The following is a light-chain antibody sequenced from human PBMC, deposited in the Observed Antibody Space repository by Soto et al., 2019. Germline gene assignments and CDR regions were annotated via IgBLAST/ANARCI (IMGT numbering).Light chain of an antibody. CDR2: YTS. CDR1: QFVSSR. CDR3: QEYFQFPPVM. J-gene: IGKJ1*01. Sequence: VLTQSPATLSASPGERVTLSCRASQFVSSRLAWYQQRPGQVPRLLIYYTSTRALGISARFSGSGSGTAFTLTISGLQSEDFAVYYCQEYFQFPPVMFGPGTTVDIK. V-gene: IGKV3-15*01.